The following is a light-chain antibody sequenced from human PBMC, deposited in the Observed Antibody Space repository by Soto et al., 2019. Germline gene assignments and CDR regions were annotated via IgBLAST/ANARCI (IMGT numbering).Light chain of an antibody. CDR1: QSFSNNY. J-gene: IGKJ1*01. V-gene: IGKV3-20*01. CDR2: GAS. CDR3: QQYGSSGT. Sequence: ELVLTQSPGTLSLSAGARATLPCRASQSFSNNYLAWYTQKPGQAPRIRIYGASNRATGIQDRFIASGSGTDFTLTISRLEPEEFAVDDCQQYGSSGTFGQGTKVDI.